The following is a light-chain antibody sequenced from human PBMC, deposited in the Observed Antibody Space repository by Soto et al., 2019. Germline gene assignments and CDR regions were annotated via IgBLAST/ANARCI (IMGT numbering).Light chain of an antibody. V-gene: IGKV3-15*01. CDR3: QQYNNWPWT. Sequence: EIVMTQSPATLSVSPGERATLSCRASQSVSSNLAWYQQTPGQAPRLLIYGASTRATGVPARFSGSGSGTEFTLTISSLQSEDFAVDYCQQYNNWPWTFGQGTKVDIK. J-gene: IGKJ1*01. CDR1: QSVSSN. CDR2: GAS.